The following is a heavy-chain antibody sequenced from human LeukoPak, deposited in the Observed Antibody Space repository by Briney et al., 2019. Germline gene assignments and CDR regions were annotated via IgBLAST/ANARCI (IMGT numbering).Heavy chain of an antibody. CDR2: INPNSGGT. CDR3: ARLLFITRNWFDP. CDR1: GYTFTGYY. V-gene: IGHV1-2*02. J-gene: IGHJ5*02. Sequence: ASVKVSCKASGYTFTGYYMHWVRQAPGQGLEWMGWINPNSGGTNYAQKFQGRVTMTRDTSISTAYMELSRLRSDDTAVYYYARLLFITRNWFDPWGQGTLVTVSS. D-gene: IGHD3-22*01.